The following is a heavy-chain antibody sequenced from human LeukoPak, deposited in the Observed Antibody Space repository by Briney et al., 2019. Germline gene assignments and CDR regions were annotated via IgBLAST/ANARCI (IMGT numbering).Heavy chain of an antibody. D-gene: IGHD5-12*01. CDR2: IKQDGSEK. CDR1: GFTFTNYW. J-gene: IGHJ4*02. V-gene: IGHV3-7*01. Sequence: GGSLRLSCAASGFTFTNYWMNWVRQAPGKGLEWVANIKQDGSEKNYVDFLKGRFTISRDNAKNSLYLQMNSLRVEDTAVYYCAGGSGWLIDYWGQGTLVTVSS. CDR3: AGGSGWLIDY.